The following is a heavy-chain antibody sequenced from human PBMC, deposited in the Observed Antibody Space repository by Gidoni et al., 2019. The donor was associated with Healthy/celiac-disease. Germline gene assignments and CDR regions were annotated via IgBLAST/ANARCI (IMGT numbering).Heavy chain of an antibody. V-gene: IGHV3-73*02. J-gene: IGHJ3*02. Sequence: EVQLVESGGGLVQPGGSLKLSCAASAFTFSGSAIHWVRRASGKGLEWVGRIRSKASSYATAYAASVKGRFTISRDDSKNTAYLQMNSLKTEDTAVYYCTRASDPSYAFDIWGQGTTVTVSS. CDR2: IRSKASSYAT. D-gene: IGHD3-10*01. CDR1: AFTFSGSA. CDR3: TRASDPSYAFDI.